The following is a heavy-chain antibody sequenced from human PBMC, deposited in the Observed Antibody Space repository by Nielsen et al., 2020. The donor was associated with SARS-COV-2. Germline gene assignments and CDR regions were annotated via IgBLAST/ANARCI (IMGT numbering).Heavy chain of an antibody. D-gene: IGHD2-2*02. CDR2: IKQDGSEK. CDR1: GFTFSSYW. CDR3: AREDLEDIVVVPAAIVYGMDV. Sequence: GGSLRLSCAASGFTFSSYWMSWVRQAPGKGLEWVANIKQDGSEKYYVDSVKGRFTISRDNAKNSLYLQMNSLRAEDTAVYYCAREDLEDIVVVPAAIVYGMDVWGQGTTVTVSS. V-gene: IGHV3-7*01. J-gene: IGHJ6*02.